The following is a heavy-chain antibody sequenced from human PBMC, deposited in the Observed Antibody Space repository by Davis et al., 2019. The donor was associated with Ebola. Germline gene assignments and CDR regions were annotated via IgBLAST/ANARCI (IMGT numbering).Heavy chain of an antibody. CDR3: ARAAVVVIPDY. J-gene: IGHJ4*02. CDR1: GFTFSSYA. D-gene: IGHD3-22*01. Sequence: PGGSLRLSCAASGFTFSSYAMHWVRQAPGKGLEWVAVISYDGSNKYYADSVKGRFTISRDNTKNTLYLQMNSLRAEDTAVYYCARAAVVVIPDYWGQGTLVTVSS. CDR2: ISYDGSNK. V-gene: IGHV3-30-3*01.